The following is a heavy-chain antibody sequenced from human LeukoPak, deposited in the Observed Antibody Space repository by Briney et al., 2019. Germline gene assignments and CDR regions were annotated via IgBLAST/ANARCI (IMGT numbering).Heavy chain of an antibody. Sequence: GSSLRLSCAASGFTFSSHGIHWVRQAPGKGLEWVAMIWFDGSKKYYTASVKGRFTISRDNSKNTLDLQMNSLRAEDTAVYYCARDKASYFDLWGRGVLVTVSS. CDR1: GFTFSSHG. CDR2: IWFDGSKK. J-gene: IGHJ4*02. CDR3: ARDKASYFDL. V-gene: IGHV3-33*01.